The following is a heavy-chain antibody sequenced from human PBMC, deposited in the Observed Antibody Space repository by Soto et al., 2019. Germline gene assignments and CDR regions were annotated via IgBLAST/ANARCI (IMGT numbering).Heavy chain of an antibody. Sequence: GGSLRLSCAASGFTFSSYSMNWVRQAPGKGLEWVSSISSSSSYIYYADSVKGRFTISRDNSKNTLNLQMNSLRVEDTAIYYCARDSYGDPLGYWGQGALVTVSS. J-gene: IGHJ4*02. D-gene: IGHD4-17*01. V-gene: IGHV3-21*04. CDR1: GFTFSSYS. CDR3: ARDSYGDPLGY. CDR2: ISSSSSYI.